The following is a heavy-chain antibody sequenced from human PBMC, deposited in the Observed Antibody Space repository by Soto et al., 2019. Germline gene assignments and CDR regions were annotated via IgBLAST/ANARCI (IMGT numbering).Heavy chain of an antibody. Sequence: GGSLRLSCAASGFTFSNAWMSWVRQAPGKGLEWVGRIKSKTDGGTTDYAAPVKGRFTISRDDSKNTLYLQMNSLKTEDTAVYYCTPRIAAAGLDYWGQGTLVTVSS. D-gene: IGHD6-13*01. V-gene: IGHV3-15*01. CDR3: TPRIAAAGLDY. CDR2: IKSKTDGGTT. J-gene: IGHJ4*02. CDR1: GFTFSNAW.